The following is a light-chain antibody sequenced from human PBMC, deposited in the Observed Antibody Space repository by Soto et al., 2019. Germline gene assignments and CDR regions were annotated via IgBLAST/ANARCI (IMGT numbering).Light chain of an antibody. CDR2: GAS. Sequence: EIVLTQSPGTLSLSPGERATLSCRASQSVSSSYLAWYQQKPGQAPSLLIYGASNRATGIPDRFSGSGSGTDFTLTITRLEPEDFAVYYCQQYSGSLTFGGGTKVEIK. J-gene: IGKJ4*01. CDR1: QSVSSSY. CDR3: QQYSGSLT. V-gene: IGKV3-20*01.